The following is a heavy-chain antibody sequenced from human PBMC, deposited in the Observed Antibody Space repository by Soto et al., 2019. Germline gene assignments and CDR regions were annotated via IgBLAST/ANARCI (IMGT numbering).Heavy chain of an antibody. D-gene: IGHD3-22*01. CDR2: IYYSGST. Sequence: PSETLSLTCTVSGGSVSSGSYYWIWIRHPPGKGLEWIGYIYYSGSTNYNPSLKSRVTISVDTSKNQFSLKLSSVTAADTAVYYCARSTYYYDSSGYYPDYWGQGTLVTVSS. V-gene: IGHV4-61*01. CDR3: ARSTYYYDSSGYYPDY. J-gene: IGHJ4*02. CDR1: GGSVSSGSYY.